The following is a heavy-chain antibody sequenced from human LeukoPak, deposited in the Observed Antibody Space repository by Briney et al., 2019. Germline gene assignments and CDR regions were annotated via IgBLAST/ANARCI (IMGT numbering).Heavy chain of an antibody. V-gene: IGHV4-31*03. Sequence: SETLSLTCTVSGGSISSGGYYWSWIRQHPGKGLEWIGNIYYSGSTYYNPTLRSRVTISIDTSKNQFSLKMTSVTAADMAVYFCARGGIAARLMYGFQNWFDPWGQGTLVTVSS. CDR1: GGSISSGGYY. J-gene: IGHJ5*02. CDR3: ARGGIAARLMYGFQNWFDP. D-gene: IGHD6-6*01. CDR2: IYYSGST.